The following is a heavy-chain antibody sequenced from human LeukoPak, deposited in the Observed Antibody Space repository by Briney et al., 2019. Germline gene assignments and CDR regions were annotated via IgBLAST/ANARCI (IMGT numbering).Heavy chain of an antibody. V-gene: IGHV3-23*01. CDR3: AKTPLGYSSGWYYDYYYYYMDV. D-gene: IGHD6-19*01. CDR1: GFTFSSYA. CDR2: ISGSGGST. Sequence: GSLSLSCAASGFTFSSYAMSWVRQAPGKGLEWVSAISGSGGSTYYVDSVKGRFTISRDNSKNTLYLQMNSLRAEDTAVYYCAKTPLGYSSGWYYDYYYYYMDVWGKGTTVTVSS. J-gene: IGHJ6*03.